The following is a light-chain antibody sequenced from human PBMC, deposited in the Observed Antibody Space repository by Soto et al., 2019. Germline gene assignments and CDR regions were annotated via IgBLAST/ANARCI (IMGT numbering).Light chain of an antibody. CDR2: AAS. CDR3: LQHYNWSYT. J-gene: IGKJ1*01. Sequence: AIQMTQSPSSLSASVGDRVTITCRASRDIGNDLGWYQQKPGKAPKHLIFAASNIPSGVPSRFSGGGSGTDFTLTISSLQADDFATYYCLQHYNWSYTFGQGTKVE. V-gene: IGKV1-6*01. CDR1: RDIGND.